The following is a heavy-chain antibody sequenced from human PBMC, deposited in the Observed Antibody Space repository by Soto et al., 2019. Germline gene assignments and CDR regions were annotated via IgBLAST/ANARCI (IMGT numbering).Heavy chain of an antibody. CDR1: GFTFSSYA. CDR3: AKFQVEGYHNYYGMDV. V-gene: IGHV3-23*01. CDR2: ISVSGHDT. J-gene: IGHJ6*02. Sequence: GGSLRLSCAASGFTFSSYAFSWVRQAPGKGLEWVSTISVSGHDTYYADSVKGRFTISRDNSRDTLYLEMNSLRAEDTALYYCAKFQVEGYHNYYGMDVWGQGTTVTVSS.